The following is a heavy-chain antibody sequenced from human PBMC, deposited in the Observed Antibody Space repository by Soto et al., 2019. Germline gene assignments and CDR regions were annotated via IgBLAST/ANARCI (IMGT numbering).Heavy chain of an antibody. CDR2: IYHSGSI. V-gene: IGHV4-4*02. J-gene: IGHJ3*02. CDR3: ASKFGELLADAFDI. D-gene: IGHD3-10*01. CDR1: NASISSRKW. Sequence: QVQLQESGPGLVKPSGTLSLTCTVSNASISSRKWWTWVRQTPGKGLEWIGEIYHSGSINHNPSLKSRVTMSLDKSKNQLSLKMTSVTAADTAVYYCASKFGELLADAFDIWGQGTVVTVSS.